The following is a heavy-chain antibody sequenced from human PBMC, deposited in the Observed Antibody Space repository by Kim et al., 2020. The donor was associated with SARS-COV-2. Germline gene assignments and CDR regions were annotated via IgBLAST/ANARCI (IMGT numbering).Heavy chain of an antibody. D-gene: IGHD6-19*01. J-gene: IGHJ6*02. CDR1: GFTFGSYW. Sequence: GGSLRLSCAASGFTFGSYWMSWVRQAPGKGLEWVANIKQDGSEKYYVDSVKGRFTISRDNAKNSLYLQMNSLRAEDTAVYYCARAGPYSSGSLDVWGQGT. CDR2: IKQDGSEK. V-gene: IGHV3-7*01. CDR3: ARAGPYSSGSLDV.